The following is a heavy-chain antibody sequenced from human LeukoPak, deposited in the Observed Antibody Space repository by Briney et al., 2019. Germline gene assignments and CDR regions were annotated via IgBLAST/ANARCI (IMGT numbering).Heavy chain of an antibody. CDR2: ISSSGSTI. CDR1: GFTFSDYY. CDR3: AMSGVRGVINI. V-gene: IGHV3-11*01. D-gene: IGHD3-10*01. Sequence: GGSLRLSCAASGFTFSDYYMSWIRQAPGKGLEWVSYISSSGSTIYYADSVKGRFTTSRDNARNSLYLQMNSLRAEDTAVYYCAMSGVRGVINIWGQGTMVTVSS. J-gene: IGHJ3*02.